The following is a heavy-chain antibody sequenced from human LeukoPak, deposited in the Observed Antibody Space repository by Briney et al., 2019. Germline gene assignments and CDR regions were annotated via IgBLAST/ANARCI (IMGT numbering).Heavy chain of an antibody. CDR1: GFTFSSYSMN. J-gene: IGHJ3*02. CDR3: VRHRKYCSSTSCYKVGDPTDAFDM. Sequence: GSLRLSCAASGFTFSSYSMNWVRQAPGKGLEWVGSVYYTGSTYYNPSLSSRVTVSVGTSTNQFSLKLSSVIAADTALYYCVRHRKYCSSTSCYKVGDPTDAFDMWGQGTMVTVSS. CDR2: VYYTGST. D-gene: IGHD2-2*01. V-gene: IGHV4-39*01.